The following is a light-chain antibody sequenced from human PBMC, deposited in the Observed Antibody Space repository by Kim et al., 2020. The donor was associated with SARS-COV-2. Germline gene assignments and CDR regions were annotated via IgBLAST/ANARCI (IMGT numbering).Light chain of an antibody. CDR1: QTIVNW. Sequence: ASVGNRVTITCRASQTIVNWLAWYQQKPGQAPNLLIYEASILQTGVPSRFSGSGSGTEFTLTISSLQSDDFATYYCQQYDGNPWTFGQGTKVDIK. J-gene: IGKJ1*01. CDR3: QQYDGNPWT. CDR2: EAS. V-gene: IGKV1-5*03.